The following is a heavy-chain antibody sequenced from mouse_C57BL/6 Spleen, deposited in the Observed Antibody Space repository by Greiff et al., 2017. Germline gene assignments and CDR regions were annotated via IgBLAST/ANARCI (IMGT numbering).Heavy chain of an antibody. CDR2: IWSDGST. CDR3: ARHEVYYDYSYAMDY. Sequence: VKLVESGPGLVAPSQSLSITCTVSGFSLTSYGVHWVRQPPGKGLEWLVVIWSDGSTTYNSALKSRLSISKDNSKSQVFLKMNSLQTDDTAMYYCARHEVYYDYSYAMDYWGQGTSVTVSS. J-gene: IGHJ4*01. V-gene: IGHV2-6-1*01. CDR1: GFSLTSYG. D-gene: IGHD2-4*01.